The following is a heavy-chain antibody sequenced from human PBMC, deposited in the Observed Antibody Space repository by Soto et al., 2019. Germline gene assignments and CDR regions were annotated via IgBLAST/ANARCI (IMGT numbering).Heavy chain of an antibody. J-gene: IGHJ3*02. D-gene: IGHD3-22*01. CDR2: IYSGGST. Sequence: GGSLRLSCAASGFTVSSNYMSWVRQAPGKGLEWVSVIYSGGSTYYADSVKGRFTISRDNSKNTLYFQMNSLRAEDTAVYYCARNYDSTAGGAFDIWGQGTMVTVSS. CDR1: GFTVSSNY. V-gene: IGHV3-53*01. CDR3: ARNYDSTAGGAFDI.